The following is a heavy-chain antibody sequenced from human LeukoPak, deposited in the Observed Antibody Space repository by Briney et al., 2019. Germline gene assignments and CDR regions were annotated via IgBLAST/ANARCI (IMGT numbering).Heavy chain of an antibody. D-gene: IGHD3-9*01. J-gene: IGHJ6*04. CDR3: AGEHDWFSYYYGMDV. Sequence: PGGSLRLSCAASGFTFSDYYMSWIRQAPGKGLEWVSYISSSSSYTNYADSVKGRFTISRDNAKNSLYLQMNSLRAEDTAVYYCAGEHDWFSYYYGMDVWGKGTTVTVSS. CDR2: ISSSSSYT. V-gene: IGHV3-11*06. CDR1: GFTFSDYY.